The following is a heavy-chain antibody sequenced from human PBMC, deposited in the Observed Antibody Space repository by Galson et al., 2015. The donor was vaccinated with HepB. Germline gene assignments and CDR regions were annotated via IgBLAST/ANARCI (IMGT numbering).Heavy chain of an antibody. J-gene: IGHJ4*02. CDR3: ARVLSGSYYHVFDY. D-gene: IGHD1-26*01. CDR2: INAGDGYT. CDR1: GYTLTSYA. V-gene: IGHV1-3*01. Sequence: SVKVSCKASGYTLTSYAIHWVRQAPGQTLDWMGWINAGDGYTKYSQKFQGRVTITRDTSASTAYMELSSLTSEDTAVYYCARVLSGSYYHVFDYWGQGTLVTVSS.